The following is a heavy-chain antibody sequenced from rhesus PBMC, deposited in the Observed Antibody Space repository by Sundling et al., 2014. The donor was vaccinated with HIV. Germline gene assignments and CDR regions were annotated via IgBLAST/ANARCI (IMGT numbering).Heavy chain of an antibody. CDR3: ARDVTYSWNDVSY. V-gene: IGHV4S2*01. Sequence: QVQLQESGPGLVKPSETLPLTCAVSGASISSNYWSWIRQAPGKGLEWIGRIYGSGGSTDYNPSLKSRVTISIDTSKNQFSLKLSSVTAADTAVYYCARDVTYSWNDVSYWGQGVLVTVSS. CDR1: GASISSNY. J-gene: IGHJ4*01. D-gene: IGHD1-14*01. CDR2: IYGSGGST.